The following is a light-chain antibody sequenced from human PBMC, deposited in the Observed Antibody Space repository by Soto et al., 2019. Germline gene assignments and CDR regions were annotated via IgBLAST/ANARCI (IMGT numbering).Light chain of an antibody. J-gene: IGKJ1*01. CDR1: QSISRW. CDR2: KAT. Sequence: EIQMTQSPSTLSASIGDRVTITCRASQSISRWLAWYQQKPGKAPKLLIYKATSSDSGVSSRFSGSGSGTVFSLTISRLQPDDSANYYCQQCKSYWTFGEGTKVEIK. CDR3: QQCKSYWT. V-gene: IGKV1-5*03.